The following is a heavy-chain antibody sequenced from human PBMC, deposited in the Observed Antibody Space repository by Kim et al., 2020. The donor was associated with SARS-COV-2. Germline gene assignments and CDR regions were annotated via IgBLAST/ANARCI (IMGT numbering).Heavy chain of an antibody. J-gene: IGHJ4*02. D-gene: IGHD3-3*01. Sequence: VKGRFTTSRDNAKNSLYLQMNSLRAEDTAVYYCARVEYDFWSGYYLIFDYWGQGTLVTVSS. CDR3: ARVEYDFWSGYYLIFDY. V-gene: IGHV3-11*05.